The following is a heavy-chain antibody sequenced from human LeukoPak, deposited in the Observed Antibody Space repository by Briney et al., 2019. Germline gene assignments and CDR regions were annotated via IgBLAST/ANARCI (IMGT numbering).Heavy chain of an antibody. D-gene: IGHD3-10*01. V-gene: IGHV4-39*01. J-gene: IGHJ4*02. CDR3: ARSSMFRGVTFDY. CDR2: VYHSGYT. CDR1: GGSVNSSSYY. Sequence: SETLSLTCTVSGGSVNSSSYYWGWIRQPPGKALEWIGSVYHSGYTYYNPSLKSRVTISIDTSKNQCSLRLSSVTAADTAVYYCARSSMFRGVTFDYWGQGTLVTVSS.